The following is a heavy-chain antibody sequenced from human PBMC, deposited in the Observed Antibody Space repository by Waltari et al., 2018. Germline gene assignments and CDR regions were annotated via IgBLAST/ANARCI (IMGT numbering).Heavy chain of an antibody. CDR2: ISSSSSYI. CDR1: GFTFASSV. Sequence: EVQLVESGGNVVQPGGSLRLSCAASGFTFASSVMTWVRQAPGKGLDWVSSISSSSSYIYYADSVKGRFTISRDNAKNSLYLQMNSLRAEDTAVYYCASFTGGGMDVWGQGTTVTVSS. CDR3: ASFTGGGMDV. V-gene: IGHV3-21*02. D-gene: IGHD4-4*01. J-gene: IGHJ6*02.